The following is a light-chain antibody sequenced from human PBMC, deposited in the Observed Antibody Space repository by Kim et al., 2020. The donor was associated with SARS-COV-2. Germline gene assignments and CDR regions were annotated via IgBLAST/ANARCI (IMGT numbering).Light chain of an antibody. J-gene: IGKJ1*01. CDR3: QQYNNWWT. CDR1: QSVSSN. Sequence: EIVMTQSPATLSVSPGERATLSCRASQSVSSNLAWYQQKPGQAPRLLIYGASTRATGIPARFSGSGSGTEFTRTISSLQSEDFAVYYCQQYNNWWTFGQGNKVDIK. V-gene: IGKV3-15*01. CDR2: GAS.